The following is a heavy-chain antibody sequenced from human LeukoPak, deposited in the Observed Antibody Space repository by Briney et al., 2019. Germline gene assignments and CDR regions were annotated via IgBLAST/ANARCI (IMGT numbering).Heavy chain of an antibody. Sequence: GASVKVSRKASGGTFSSYAISWVRQAPGQGLEWMGGIIPIFGTANYAQKFQGRVTITTDESTSTAYMELSSLRSEDTAVYYCARVDGYYFSDAFDIWGQGTMVTVSS. CDR3: ARVDGYYFSDAFDI. CDR2: IIPIFGTA. V-gene: IGHV1-69*05. J-gene: IGHJ3*02. D-gene: IGHD3-22*01. CDR1: GGTFSSYA.